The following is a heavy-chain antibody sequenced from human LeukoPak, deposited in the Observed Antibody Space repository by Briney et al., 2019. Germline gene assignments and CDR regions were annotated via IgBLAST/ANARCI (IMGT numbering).Heavy chain of an antibody. CDR1: GGSISSSSYY. V-gene: IGHV4-39*01. CDR3: ARQDILTGYYNY. D-gene: IGHD3-9*01. CDR2: IYYSGST. Sequence: SETLSLTCTVSGGSISSSSYYWGWIRQPPGKGLEWIGSIYYSGSTYYNPSLKSRVTISVDTSKNQFSLKLSSVTAADTAVYYCARQDILTGYYNYWGQGTLVTAAS. J-gene: IGHJ4*02.